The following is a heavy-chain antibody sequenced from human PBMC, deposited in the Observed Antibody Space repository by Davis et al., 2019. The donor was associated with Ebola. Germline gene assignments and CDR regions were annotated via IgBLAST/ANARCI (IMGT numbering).Heavy chain of an antibody. J-gene: IGHJ4*02. CDR3: AKALQYYYDSSGYSNRESYFDY. Sequence: PGGSLRLSCAASGFTFSSYSMNWVRQAPGKGLEWVAVISYDGSNKYYADSVKGRFTISRDNSKNTLYLQMNSLRAEDTALYYCAKALQYYYDSSGYSNRESYFDYWGQGTLVTVSS. CDR2: ISYDGSNK. D-gene: IGHD3-22*01. CDR1: GFTFSSYS. V-gene: IGHV3-30*18.